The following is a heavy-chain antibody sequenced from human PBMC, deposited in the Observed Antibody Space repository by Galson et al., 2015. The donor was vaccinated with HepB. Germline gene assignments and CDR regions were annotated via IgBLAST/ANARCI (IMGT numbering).Heavy chain of an antibody. CDR1: GYSFTNYW. CDR2: IAPTDSST. D-gene: IGHD6-19*01. J-gene: IGHJ4*02. Sequence: QSGAEVKKPGESLKISCKGSGYSFTNYWIGWVRQMPGKGLEWMGRIAPTDSSTDYSPSVQGHVSISTDRSISTAYLQWSSLKASDTAMYYCASGGSGWSFWGQGTLVTVSS. V-gene: IGHV5-10-1*01. CDR3: ASGGSGWSF.